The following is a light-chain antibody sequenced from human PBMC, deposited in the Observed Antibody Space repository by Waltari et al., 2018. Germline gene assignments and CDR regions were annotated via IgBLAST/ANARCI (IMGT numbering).Light chain of an antibody. CDR1: QSVGSY. J-gene: IGKJ1*01. CDR2: DAS. V-gene: IGKV3-11*01. Sequence: ELVLTQSPATLSLSPGERATLSCRASQSVGSYLAWYQQRPGQAPRLLISDASNRATGIPARFSGSGSETDFTLTISSLEPEDFAVYYCQQRNTWWTFGQGTKVEIK. CDR3: QQRNTWWT.